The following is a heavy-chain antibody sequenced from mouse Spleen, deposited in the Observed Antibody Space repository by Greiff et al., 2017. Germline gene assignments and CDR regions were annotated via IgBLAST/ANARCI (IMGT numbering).Heavy chain of an antibody. D-gene: IGHD2-4*01. CDR2: IDPSDSYT. J-gene: IGHJ4*01. CDR3: ARPFYYDNAMDY. V-gene: IGHV1-69*01. CDR1: GYTFTSYW. Sequence: QVQLQQPGAELVMPGASVKLSCKASGYTFTSYWMHWVKQRPGQGLEWIGEIDPSDSYTNYNQKFKGKATLTVDKSSSTAYMQLSSLTSEDSAVYYCARPFYYDNAMDYWGQGTSVTVSS.